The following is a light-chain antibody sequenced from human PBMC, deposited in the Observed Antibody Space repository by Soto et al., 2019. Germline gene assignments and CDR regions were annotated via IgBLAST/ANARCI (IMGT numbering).Light chain of an antibody. Sequence: LTQPASVSGSPGQSVTISCTGTSSDFGTYSVVSWYQQRPGSAPKLMLYQVSKRPSGVSSRFSGSKSGNTASLTISGLQAEDEAHYYCSSYAGTKNFLFGTGTKVTV. J-gene: IGLJ1*01. V-gene: IGLV2-23*02. CDR3: SSYAGTKNFL. CDR1: SSDFGTYSV. CDR2: QVS.